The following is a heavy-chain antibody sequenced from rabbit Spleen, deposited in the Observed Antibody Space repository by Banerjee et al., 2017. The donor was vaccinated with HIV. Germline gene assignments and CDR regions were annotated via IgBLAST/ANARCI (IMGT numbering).Heavy chain of an antibody. CDR1: GFSFNSGYD. V-gene: IGHV1S40*01. Sequence: QSLEESGGGLVKPGASLTLTCKASGFSFNSGYDMCWVRQAPGKGLEWIACIGAGSSGSTYSATWAKGRFTISKTSSTTVTLQMTSLTAADTATYFCARDTSSSFSSYGMDLWGPGTLVTVS. D-gene: IGHD1-1*01. CDR3: ARDTSSSFSSYGMDL. CDR2: IGAGSSGST. J-gene: IGHJ6*01.